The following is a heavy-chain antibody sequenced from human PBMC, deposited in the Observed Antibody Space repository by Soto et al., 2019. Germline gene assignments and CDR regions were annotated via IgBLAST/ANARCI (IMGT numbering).Heavy chain of an antibody. CDR2: ISYDGSNK. D-gene: IGHD6-13*01. CDR3: ARDPSAAAVYIFDY. J-gene: IGHJ4*02. CDR1: GFTFSSYA. V-gene: IGHV3-30-3*01. Sequence: PGGSLRLSCAASGFTFSSYAMHWVRQAPGKGLEWVAVISYDGSNKYYADSVKGRFTISRDNSKNTLYLQMNSLRAEDTAVYYCARDPSAAAVYIFDYWGQGTLVTVSS.